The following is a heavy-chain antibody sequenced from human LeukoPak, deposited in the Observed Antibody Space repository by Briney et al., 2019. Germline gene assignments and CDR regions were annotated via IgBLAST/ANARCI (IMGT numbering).Heavy chain of an antibody. CDR3: ARGSYYYDSSGYSARNYFDY. Sequence: GGSLRLSCAASGFTFSSYGMHWVRQAPGKGLEWVAVISYDGSNKYYADSVKGRFTISRDNSKNTLYLQMNSLRAEDTAVYYCARGSYYYDSSGYSARNYFDYWGQGTLVTVSS. D-gene: IGHD3-22*01. V-gene: IGHV3-30*19. J-gene: IGHJ4*02. CDR1: GFTFSSYG. CDR2: ISYDGSNK.